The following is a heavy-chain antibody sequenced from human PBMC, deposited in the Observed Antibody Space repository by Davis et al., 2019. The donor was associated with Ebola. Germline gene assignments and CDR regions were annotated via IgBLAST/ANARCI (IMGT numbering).Heavy chain of an antibody. CDR1: GNSFSSHW. CDR3: ATLRRTITGMDDGFDI. CDR2: IFTGDSDT. Sequence: GESLKISCQDSGNSFSSHWIGWVRQMPGKGLEWKGIIFTGDSDTRYRPSFRGQVTISADKSFKTAFLQWSSLKASDTARYYCATLRRTITGMDDGFDIWGQGTMVTVSS. D-gene: IGHD1-20*01. V-gene: IGHV5-51*01. J-gene: IGHJ3*02.